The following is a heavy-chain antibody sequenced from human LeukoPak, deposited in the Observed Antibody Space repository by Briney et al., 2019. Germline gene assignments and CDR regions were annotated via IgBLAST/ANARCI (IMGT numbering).Heavy chain of an antibody. CDR2: IYSGGST. Sequence: GGSLRLSCAASGFTVSSNYMSWVRQAPGKGLEWVSVIYSGGSTYYADSVKGRFTISRDNSKNTLYLQMNSLRAEDTAVYYCARDRGYCSGGSXYPYYFDYWGQGTLVTVSS. V-gene: IGHV3-53*01. J-gene: IGHJ4*02. CDR1: GFTVSSNY. CDR3: ARDRGYCSGGSXYPYYFDY. D-gene: IGHD2-15*01.